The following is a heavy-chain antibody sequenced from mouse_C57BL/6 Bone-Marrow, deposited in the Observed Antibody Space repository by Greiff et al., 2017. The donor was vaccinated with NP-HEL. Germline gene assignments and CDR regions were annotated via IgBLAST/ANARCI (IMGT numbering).Heavy chain of an antibody. CDR2: FYPGSGSI. D-gene: IGHD1-1*01. V-gene: IGHV1-62-2*01. CDR3: ARHEDPHCHYGGYIDV. J-gene: IGHJ1*03. Sequence: VKLQQSGAELVKPGASVKLSCKASGYTFTEYTIHWVKQRSGQGLEWIGWFYPGSGSIKYNEKFKDKATLTADKSSSTVYMELSRLTSEDSAVYICARHEDPHCHYGGYIDVWGTGTTVTVSS. CDR1: GYTFTEYT.